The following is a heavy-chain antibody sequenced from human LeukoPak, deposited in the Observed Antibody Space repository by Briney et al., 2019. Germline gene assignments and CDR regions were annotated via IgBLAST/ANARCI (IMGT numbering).Heavy chain of an antibody. Sequence: ASVKVSCKAFGYTFTNYGISWVRQAPGQGLEWMGWISGYNDNTKYAQKVEGRVTMTTDTSTSTAYMELRSLRSDDTAMYYCARDRNPVXXXXYYYMDVWGKGTTVTVSS. CDR2: ISGYNDNT. D-gene: IGHD1-14*01. CDR1: GYTFTNYG. V-gene: IGHV1-18*01. J-gene: IGHJ6*03. CDR3: ARDRNPVXXXXYYYMDV.